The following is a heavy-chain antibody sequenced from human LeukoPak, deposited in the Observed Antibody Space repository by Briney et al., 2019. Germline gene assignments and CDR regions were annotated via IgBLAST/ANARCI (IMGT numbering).Heavy chain of an antibody. CDR1: GYTFTGYY. CDR3: ARDNVSCTHGVCSDLFDY. Sequence: GASVKVSRKASGYTFTGYYMHWVRQAPGQGLEWMGWINPNSGGTNYAQKFQGRVTMTRDTSISTAYMELSRLRSDDTAVYYCARDNVSCTHGVCSDLFDYWGQGTLVTVSS. J-gene: IGHJ4*02. D-gene: IGHD2-8*01. CDR2: INPNSGGT. V-gene: IGHV1-2*02.